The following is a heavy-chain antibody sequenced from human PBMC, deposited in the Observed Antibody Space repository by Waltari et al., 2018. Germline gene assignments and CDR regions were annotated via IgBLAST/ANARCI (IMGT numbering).Heavy chain of an antibody. J-gene: IGHJ3*02. D-gene: IGHD3-16*01. Sequence: EVQLVESGGGLVKPGGSLRLSCAASGFTFSSYSINWVRQAPGKGLDWVSSISSSGRYIYYADSVKGRFTISRDNAKNSLYLQMDSLRAEDTAVYYGMREGGAIWGQGTMVTVSS. CDR2: ISSSGRYI. CDR1: GFTFSSYS. V-gene: IGHV3-21*01. CDR3: MREGGAI.